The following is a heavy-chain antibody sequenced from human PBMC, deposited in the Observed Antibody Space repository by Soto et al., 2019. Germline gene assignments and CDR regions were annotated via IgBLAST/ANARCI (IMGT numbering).Heavy chain of an antibody. D-gene: IGHD3-9*01. J-gene: IGHJ5*02. Sequence: HPGGSLRLSCTASGFSFSSYAMSWVRQAPGKGLECVSGISGSGDSTFYADSVQGRFTISRDNSKDTLYLQMNSLRADDTALYYCATYYDILTVTTVRYNWFGPWGQGTLVTVSS. V-gene: IGHV3-23*01. CDR1: GFSFSSYA. CDR2: ISGSGDST. CDR3: ATYYDILTVTTVRYNWFGP.